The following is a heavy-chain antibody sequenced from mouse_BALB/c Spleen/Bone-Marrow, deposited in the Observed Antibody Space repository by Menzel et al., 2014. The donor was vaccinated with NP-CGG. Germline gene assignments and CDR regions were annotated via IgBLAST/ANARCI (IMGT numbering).Heavy chain of an antibody. CDR3: TSYDWFAY. D-gene: IGHD2-12*01. Sequence: QVQLQQSGAELVRPGASVTLSCKASGYTFTDYEMHWVKQTPVHGLEWIGAIDPETGGTAYNQKFKGKATLTADKSSSTANMELRSLTSEDSAVYYCTSYDWFAYWGQGTLVTVSA. CDR1: GYTFTDYE. J-gene: IGHJ3*01. V-gene: IGHV1-15*01. CDR2: IDPETGGT.